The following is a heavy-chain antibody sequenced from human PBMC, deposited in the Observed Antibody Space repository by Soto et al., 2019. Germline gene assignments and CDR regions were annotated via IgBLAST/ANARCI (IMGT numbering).Heavy chain of an antibody. J-gene: IGHJ6*02. CDR3: ARSVVTIVRGVIITQKMGYYYGMDV. D-gene: IGHD3-10*01. CDR1: GGTFSSYA. V-gene: IGHV1-69*13. CDR2: IIPIFGTA. Sequence: SVKVSCKASGGTFSSYAISWVRQAPGQGLEWMGGIIPIFGTANYAQKFQGRVTITADESTSTAYMELSSLRSEDTAVYYCARSVVTIVRGVIITQKMGYYYGMDVWGQGTTVTVSS.